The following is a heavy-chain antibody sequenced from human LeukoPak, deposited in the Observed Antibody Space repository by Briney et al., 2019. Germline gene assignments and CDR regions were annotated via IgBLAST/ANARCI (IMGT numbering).Heavy chain of an antibody. CDR3: ARAAARFYRWFDP. CDR1: GGSFSDYH. D-gene: IGHD6-6*01. CDR2: VTHSGSS. Sequence: SETLSLTCAVSGGSFSDYHWTWIRQSPGKGLEWIGEVTHSGSSNYNPSLKGRVTISVDTSKNHFSLELTSVTAADTAVYYCARAAARFYRWFDPWGQGTLVTVSS. J-gene: IGHJ5*02. V-gene: IGHV4-34*01.